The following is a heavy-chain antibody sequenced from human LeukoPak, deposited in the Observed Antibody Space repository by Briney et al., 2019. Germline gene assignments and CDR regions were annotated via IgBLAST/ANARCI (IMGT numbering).Heavy chain of an antibody. V-gene: IGHV1-8*03. CDR1: GYTFTSYD. CDR2: MNPNSGNT. J-gene: IGHJ3*02. CDR3: ARGLSGSYYDDAFDI. Sequence: ASVKVSCKASGYTFTSYDINWVRQATGQGPEWMGWMNPNSGNTGYAQKFQGRVTITRNTSISTAYMELSSLRSEDTAVYYCARGLSGSYYDDAFDIWGQGTMVTVSS. D-gene: IGHD1-26*01.